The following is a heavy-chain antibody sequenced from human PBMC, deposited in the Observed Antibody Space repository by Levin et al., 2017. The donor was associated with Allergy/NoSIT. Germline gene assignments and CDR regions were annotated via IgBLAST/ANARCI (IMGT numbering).Heavy chain of an antibody. J-gene: IGHJ4*02. CDR1: GFTFVNYG. CDR3: ARSYGGNSADLGY. Sequence: AASVKVSCKTSGFTFVNYGIIWVRQAPGQGLEWMGWNSAFNGETNYAQNLQGRVTMTTDTSTTTAYMELRSLTSDDTAVYYCARSYGGNSADLGYWGQGTPVTVSS. V-gene: IGHV1-18*01. D-gene: IGHD4-23*01. CDR2: NSAFNGET.